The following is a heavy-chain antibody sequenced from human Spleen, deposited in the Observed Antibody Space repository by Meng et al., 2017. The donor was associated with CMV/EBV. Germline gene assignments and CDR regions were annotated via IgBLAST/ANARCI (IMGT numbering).Heavy chain of an antibody. J-gene: IGHJ4*02. CDR2: IYYSGST. D-gene: IGHD6-19*01. CDR3: ARQKGSGGLSYYFDY. CDR1: GGSISSSSYY. Sequence: SETLSLTCTVSGGSISSSSYYWGWIRQPPGKGLEWIGSIYYSGSTYYNPSLKSRVTISVDTSKNQFSLKLSSVTAADTAVYYCARQKGSGGLSYYFDYWGQGTLVTVS. V-gene: IGHV4-39*01.